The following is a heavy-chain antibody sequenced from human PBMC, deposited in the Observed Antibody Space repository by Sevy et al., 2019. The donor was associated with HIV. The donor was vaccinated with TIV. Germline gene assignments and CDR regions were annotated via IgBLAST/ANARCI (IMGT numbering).Heavy chain of an antibody. J-gene: IGHJ6*02. CDR2: IYFTGYT. V-gene: IGHV4-61*01. Sequence: SETLSLTCTVSGAFVGDGSYYWSWIRQPPGKGLEWIGYIYFTGYTNYKPSLKGRVTISVDASRNQFSLRLSSVTPADTAVYYCATDQYYDIVTGFYGVDVWGQGTTVTVSS. CDR1: GAFVGDGSYY. CDR3: ATDQYYDIVTGFYGVDV. D-gene: IGHD3-9*01.